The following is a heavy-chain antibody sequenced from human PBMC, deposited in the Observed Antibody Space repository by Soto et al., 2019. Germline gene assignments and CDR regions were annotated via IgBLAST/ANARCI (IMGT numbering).Heavy chain of an antibody. CDR1: GFTFSSYS. CDR2: ISSSSNTI. V-gene: IGHV3-48*02. Sequence: GGSLRLSCAASGFTFSSYSMNWVRQAPGKGLEWLSYISSSSNTIFYADSVKGRFTISRDSANSSLYLQLNSLRDDDTAVYFCARGLGWRRGPFDFGGQGTPVTVSS. CDR3: ARGLGWRRGPFDF. D-gene: IGHD2-21*01. J-gene: IGHJ4*02.